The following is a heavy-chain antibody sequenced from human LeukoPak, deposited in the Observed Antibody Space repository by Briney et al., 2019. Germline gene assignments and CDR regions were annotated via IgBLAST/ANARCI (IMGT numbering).Heavy chain of an antibody. Sequence: ASVKVSCKASGYAFTGYYIHWVRQAPGQGLEWLGWINPNRCDNNHPQNFQGRVTMTRDTSIATAYMELSGLRSDDTAVYYCTRPHARYFYDSGGYFLDYWGQGILVTVSS. CDR2: INPNRCDN. D-gene: IGHD3-22*01. J-gene: IGHJ4*02. V-gene: IGHV1-2*02. CDR1: GYAFTGYY. CDR3: TRPHARYFYDSGGYFLDY.